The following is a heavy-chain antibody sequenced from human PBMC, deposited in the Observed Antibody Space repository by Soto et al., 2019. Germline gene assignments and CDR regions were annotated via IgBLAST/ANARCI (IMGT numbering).Heavy chain of an antibody. CDR1: GFTFSSYG. CDR3: ASRIVGATGAFDI. V-gene: IGHV3-30*03. CDR2: ISYDGSNK. D-gene: IGHD1-26*01. Sequence: QVQLVESGGGVVQPGRSLRLSCAASGFTFSSYGMHWVRQAPGKGLEWVAVISYDGSNKYYADSVKGRFTISRDNSKNTLYLKMNSLRAEDRAVYYCASRIVGATGAFDIWGQGTMVTVSS. J-gene: IGHJ3*02.